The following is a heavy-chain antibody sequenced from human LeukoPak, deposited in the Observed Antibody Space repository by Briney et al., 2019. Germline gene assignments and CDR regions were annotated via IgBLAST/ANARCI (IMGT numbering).Heavy chain of an antibody. Sequence: GGSLRLSCAASGFTFSSYAMSWVRQAPGKGLEWVSAISGSGGSTYYADSVKGRFTISRDNSKNTLYLQMNSLRAEDTAVYYCASNLPGLLWFGELLGAFDIWGQGTMVTVSS. CDR3: ASNLPGLLWFGELLGAFDI. J-gene: IGHJ3*02. CDR2: ISGSGGST. D-gene: IGHD3-10*01. CDR1: GFTFSSYA. V-gene: IGHV3-23*01.